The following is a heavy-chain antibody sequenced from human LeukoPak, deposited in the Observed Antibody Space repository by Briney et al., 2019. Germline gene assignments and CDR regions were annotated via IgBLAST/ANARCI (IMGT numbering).Heavy chain of an antibody. CDR3: ARRGYGDYAPFDY. V-gene: IGHV3-66*04. J-gene: IGHJ4*02. D-gene: IGHD4-17*01. CDR1: GFTVSSNY. Sequence: GGSLRLSCAASGFTVSSNYMSWVRQAPGEGLEWVSVIYSGGNTYYADSVKGRFTISRDNSKNTLYLQMNSLRAEDTAVYYCARRGYGDYAPFDYWGQGTLVTVSS. CDR2: IYSGGNT.